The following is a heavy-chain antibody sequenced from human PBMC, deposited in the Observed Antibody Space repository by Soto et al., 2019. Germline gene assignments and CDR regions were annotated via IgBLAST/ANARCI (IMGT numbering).Heavy chain of an antibody. J-gene: IGHJ5*02. V-gene: IGHV4-34*01. CDR2: INHSGST. Sequence: SETLSLTCAVYGGSFSGYYWSWIRQPPGKGLEWIGEINHSGSTNYNPSLKSRVTISVDTSKNQFSLKLSSVTAADTAVYYCARAAGSLSGWYFAPMTDWFDPWGQGTLVTVS. CDR3: ARAAGSLSGWYFAPMTDWFDP. CDR1: GGSFSGYY. D-gene: IGHD6-19*01.